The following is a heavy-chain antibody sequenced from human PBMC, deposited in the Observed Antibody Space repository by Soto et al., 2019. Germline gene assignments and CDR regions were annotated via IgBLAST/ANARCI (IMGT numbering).Heavy chain of an antibody. CDR3: ARGAVTTNYYYYGMDV. CDR1: GFTFSAYA. Sequence: VQLVESGGGLVQPGGSLRLSCAASGFTFSAYAMHWVRQAPVKGLEWVAVISYDGSSQNYADSVKGRFTISRDNSKNTLYLQMNSLRDEDMALYYCARGAVTTNYYYYGMDVWGRGTTVTVSS. D-gene: IGHD4-17*01. CDR2: ISYDGSSQ. J-gene: IGHJ6*02. V-gene: IGHV3-30-3*01.